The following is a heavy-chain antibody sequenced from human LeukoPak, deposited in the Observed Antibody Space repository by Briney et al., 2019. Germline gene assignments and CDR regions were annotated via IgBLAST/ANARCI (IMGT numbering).Heavy chain of an antibody. CDR1: GGTFSSYA. J-gene: IGHJ4*02. CDR3: ASLEYDFWGGYYPY. V-gene: IGHV1-69*05. D-gene: IGHD3-3*01. Sequence: VASVKVSCKASGGTFSSYAISWVRQAPGQGLEWMGGIIPIFGTANYAQKFQGRVTITTDESTSTAYMELSSLRSEDTAVYYCASLEYDFWGGYYPYWGQGTLVTVSS. CDR2: IIPIFGTA.